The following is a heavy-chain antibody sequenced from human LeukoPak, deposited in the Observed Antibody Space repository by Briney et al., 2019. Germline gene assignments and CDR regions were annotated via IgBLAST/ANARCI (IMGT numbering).Heavy chain of an antibody. V-gene: IGHV3-74*01. CDR1: GFTFSRYW. J-gene: IGHJ4*02. D-gene: IGHD3-22*01. CDR3: SRANDYDGSSGYSHDY. CDR2: INTDGTTT. Sequence: GGSLRLSCAASGFTFSRYWMHWVRQTPEKGLVWVSRINTDGTTTDYAGSVKGRFTISRDNAKSTLYLQMNSLRVEDTAVYYWSRANDYDGSSGYSHDYWGQGTLVTVSS.